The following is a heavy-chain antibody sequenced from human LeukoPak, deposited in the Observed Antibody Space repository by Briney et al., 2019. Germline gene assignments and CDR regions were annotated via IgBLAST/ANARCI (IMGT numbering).Heavy chain of an antibody. CDR3: GRIGSSAAFDV. D-gene: IGHD3-10*01. J-gene: IGHJ3*01. V-gene: IGHV1-2*02. Sequence: ATLKVSCKASGYTFIGYYIYWFRQAPGQGLEWMGWINSNSGGTNYAQKFQGRVSMTRDTSITTVYMELRSLRSDDTAVYFCGRIGSSAAFDVWGQGTAVTVVS. CDR2: INSNSGGT. CDR1: GYTFIGYY.